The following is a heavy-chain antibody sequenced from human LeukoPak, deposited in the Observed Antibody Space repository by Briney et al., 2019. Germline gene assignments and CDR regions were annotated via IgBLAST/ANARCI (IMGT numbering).Heavy chain of an antibody. Sequence: ASVKVSCKASGYTFTSYYMHWVRQAPGQGLEWMGIINPSGGSTSYAQKFQGRVTTTRDTSTSTVYMELSSLRSEDTAVYYCARDRVTVTYYYYYYGMDVWGQGTTVTVSS. CDR1: GYTFTSYY. D-gene: IGHD4-17*01. V-gene: IGHV1-46*01. J-gene: IGHJ6*02. CDR2: INPSGGST. CDR3: ARDRVTVTYYYYYYGMDV.